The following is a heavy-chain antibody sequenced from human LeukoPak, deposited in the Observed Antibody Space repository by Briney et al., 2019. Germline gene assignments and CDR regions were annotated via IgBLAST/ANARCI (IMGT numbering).Heavy chain of an antibody. Sequence: GGSLRLSCAASGFTFSNFWMHWVRQAPGMGLMWVSRINTDGSSTSYADSAKGRFTISRDNAKNTLYLQMNSLRAEDTAVYYCARASQVDYWGQGTLVTVSS. CDR2: INTDGSST. CDR3: ARASQVDY. J-gene: IGHJ4*02. V-gene: IGHV3-74*01. CDR1: GFTFSNFW.